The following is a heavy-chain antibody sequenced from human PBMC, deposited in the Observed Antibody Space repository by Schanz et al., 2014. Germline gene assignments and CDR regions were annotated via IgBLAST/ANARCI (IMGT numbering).Heavy chain of an antibody. J-gene: IGHJ4*02. CDR1: GVTFSSYA. CDR2: IVGGGGRT. Sequence: EVQLLESGGGFVQPGGSLRLSCVASGVTFSSYAMSWVRQASGKGLEWVSSIVGGGGRTYYADSVKGRFTISRDNSMNTVYLQMSSLRAEDTAVYYCVKDDRGDVVVVAANYWGQGAQVIVSS. CDR3: VKDDRGDVVVVAANY. D-gene: IGHD2-15*01. V-gene: IGHV3-23*01.